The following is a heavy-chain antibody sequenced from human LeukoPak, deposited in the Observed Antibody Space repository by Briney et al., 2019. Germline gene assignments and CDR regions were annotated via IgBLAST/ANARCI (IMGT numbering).Heavy chain of an antibody. V-gene: IGHV1-69*05. D-gene: IGHD3-22*01. CDR2: IIPVFGTA. J-gene: IGHJ5*02. Sequence: ASVRVSCKASGGTFNSYAISWVRQAPGQGLEWMGGIIPVFGTANYAQKVQGRVTITTDESTTTAYMELSRLRSEDTAVYYCARARSPSSGYLLRDHNWFDPWGQGTLVTVSS. CDR3: ARARSPSSGYLLRDHNWFDP. CDR1: GGTFNSYA.